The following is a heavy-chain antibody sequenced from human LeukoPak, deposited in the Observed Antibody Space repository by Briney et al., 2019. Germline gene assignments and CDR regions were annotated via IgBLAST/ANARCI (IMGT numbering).Heavy chain of an antibody. V-gene: IGHV3-64*04. CDR3: ARDRVYGSGGLEIEY. CDR1: GFTFSSYA. Sequence: GGSLRLSCSASGFTFSSYAMHWVRQAPGKGLEYVSAISSNGGSTYYADSVKGRFTISRDNAKNSLYLQMNSLRVEDTAVYYFARDRVYGSGGLEIEYWGQGTLVTVSS. J-gene: IGHJ4*02. D-gene: IGHD3-10*01. CDR2: ISSNGGST.